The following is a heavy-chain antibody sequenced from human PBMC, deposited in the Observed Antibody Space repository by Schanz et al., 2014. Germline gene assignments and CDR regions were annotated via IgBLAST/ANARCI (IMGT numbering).Heavy chain of an antibody. D-gene: IGHD5-12*01. V-gene: IGHV1-18*01. CDR2: IGGSDGNT. J-gene: IGHJ4*02. Sequence: QVQLVQSGGEVKTPGASVKVSCKASGYTFTRSGISWVRQAPGQGLEWMGWIGGSDGNTNFAQKVQGRVTMTTDTSTSTAFMELSGLTSDDTATYFCARARYTGYDCSGYWGQGTLLIVSS. CDR3: ARARYTGYDCSGY. CDR1: GYTFTRSG.